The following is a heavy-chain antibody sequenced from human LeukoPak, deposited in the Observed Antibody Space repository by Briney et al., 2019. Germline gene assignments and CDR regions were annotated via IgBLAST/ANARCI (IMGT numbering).Heavy chain of an antibody. J-gene: IGHJ6*03. D-gene: IGHD5-12*01. CDR1: GYTFTGYY. V-gene: IGHV1-2*02. CDR3: ARVAPGGFDFHYYYYYMDV. CDR2: IIPNSGGT. Sequence: ASVKVSRKASGYTFTGYYMHWVRQAPGQGLEWMGWIIPNSGGTNYAQKFQGRVTMTRDTSISTAYMELSRLRSDDTAVYYCARVAPGGFDFHYYYYYMDVWGKGTTVTVSS.